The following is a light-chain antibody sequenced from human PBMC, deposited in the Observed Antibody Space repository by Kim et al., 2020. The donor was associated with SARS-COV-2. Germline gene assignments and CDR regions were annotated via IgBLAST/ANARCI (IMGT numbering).Light chain of an antibody. CDR1: SGSIDDNY. J-gene: IGLJ2*01. V-gene: IGLV6-57*03. CDR2: EDD. CDR3: QSYNRSNVV. Sequence: GKTITISCTRSSGSIDDNYVQWYQQRPGGVPIIVIYEDDLRPSGVSDRFSGSIDNSSNSASLTISGLKTEDEADYYCQSYNRSNVVFGGGTKVTVL.